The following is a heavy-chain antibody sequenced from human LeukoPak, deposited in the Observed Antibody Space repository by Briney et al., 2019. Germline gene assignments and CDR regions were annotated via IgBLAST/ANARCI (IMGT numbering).Heavy chain of an antibody. V-gene: IGHV1-8*03. Sequence: ASVKVSCKASGGTFSSYAISWVRQAPGQGLEWMGWMNPNSGNTGYAQKFQGRVTITRNTSISTAYMELSSLRSEDTAVYYCARGGYYYESPDAFDIWGQGTMVTVSS. CDR3: ARGGYYYESPDAFDI. J-gene: IGHJ3*02. CDR1: GGTFSSYA. D-gene: IGHD3-22*01. CDR2: MNPNSGNT.